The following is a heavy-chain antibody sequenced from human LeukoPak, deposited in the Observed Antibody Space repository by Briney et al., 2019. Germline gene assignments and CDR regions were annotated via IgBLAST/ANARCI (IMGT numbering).Heavy chain of an antibody. CDR1: GFTFSSYA. CDR2: IRSKAYGGTT. J-gene: IGHJ4*02. CDR3: TRESPYSSSWYLHFDY. Sequence: GGSLRLSCAASGFTFSSYAMSWVRQAPGKGLEWVGFIRSKAYGGTTEYAASVKGRFTISRDDSKSIAYLQMNSLKTEDTAVYYCTRESPYSSSWYLHFDYWGQGTLVTVSS. D-gene: IGHD6-13*01. V-gene: IGHV3-49*04.